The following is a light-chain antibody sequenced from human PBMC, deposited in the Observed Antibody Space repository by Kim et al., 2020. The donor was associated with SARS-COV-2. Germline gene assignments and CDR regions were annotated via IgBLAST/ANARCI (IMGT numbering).Light chain of an antibody. Sequence: PGERATPSCRASQSVSSSYLAWYQQKPGQAPRLLIYGASSRATGIPDRFSGSGSGTDFTLTISRLEPEDFAVYYCQQYGSSVFTFGPGTKVDIK. CDR1: QSVSSSY. J-gene: IGKJ3*01. CDR2: GAS. CDR3: QQYGSSVFT. V-gene: IGKV3-20*01.